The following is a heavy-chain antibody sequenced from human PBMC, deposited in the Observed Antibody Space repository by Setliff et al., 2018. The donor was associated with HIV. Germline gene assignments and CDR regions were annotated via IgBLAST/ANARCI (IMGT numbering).Heavy chain of an antibody. Sequence: SETLSLTCTVSGGSISSGDYYWSWIRQPPGKGLEWIGYIYYSGSTYYNPSLKSRVTISVDTSKNQFSLKLNSVTVADTAVYYCARDPAVASREVAFDIWGQGTMVTVSS. V-gene: IGHV4-30-4*08. CDR3: ARDPAVASREVAFDI. D-gene: IGHD2-21*01. CDR2: IYYSGST. J-gene: IGHJ3*02. CDR1: GGSISSGDYY.